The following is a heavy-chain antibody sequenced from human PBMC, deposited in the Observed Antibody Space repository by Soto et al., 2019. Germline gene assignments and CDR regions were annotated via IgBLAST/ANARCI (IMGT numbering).Heavy chain of an antibody. Sequence: QVQLEQWGAGLLKPSETLSLTCAVYGGSFSGYYWSWIRQPPGKGLEWLGEINHSAITDYNPSLKSRVTISIDTSKNQFSLKFDSVTTADTAVYYCAIGPRMWLPGGGYWGQRTLVTVSS. CDR3: AIGPRMWLPGGGY. V-gene: IGHV4-34*01. CDR2: INHSAIT. J-gene: IGHJ4*02. CDR1: GGSFSGYY. D-gene: IGHD6-19*01.